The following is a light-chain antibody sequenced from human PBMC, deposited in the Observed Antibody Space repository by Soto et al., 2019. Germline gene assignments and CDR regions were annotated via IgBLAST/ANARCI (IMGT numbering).Light chain of an antibody. CDR1: SSDVGGYHY. CDR2: DVN. Sequence: QSALTQPRSVSGSPGQSVTLSCTGTSSDVGGYHYVSWYQHHPGKAPIIIIFDVNQRPSGVPDRFSGSKSGNTASLTISGLQTEDEADYYCCSYAGSYTLVFGGGTKLTVL. V-gene: IGLV2-11*01. J-gene: IGLJ2*01. CDR3: CSYAGSYTLV.